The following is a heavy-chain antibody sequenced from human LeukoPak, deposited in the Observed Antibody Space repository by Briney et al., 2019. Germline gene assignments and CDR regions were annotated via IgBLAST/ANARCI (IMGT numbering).Heavy chain of an antibody. J-gene: IGHJ4*02. D-gene: IGHD3-3*01. CDR3: ASRSSIWSGYQDTLYYFDS. Sequence: SETLSLTCTVSGGSISSYYWSWIRQPPGKGLEYIGYIYYTGSTNYNPSLKSRVTISVDTSKNQFSLKLSSVTAADTAVYYCASRSSIWSGYQDTLYYFDSWGQGTLVTVSS. CDR1: GGSISSYY. V-gene: IGHV4-59*01. CDR2: IYYTGST.